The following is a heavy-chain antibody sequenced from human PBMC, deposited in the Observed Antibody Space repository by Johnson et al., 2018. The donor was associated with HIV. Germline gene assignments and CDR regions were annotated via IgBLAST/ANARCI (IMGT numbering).Heavy chain of an antibody. CDR2: IRGNRGSI. J-gene: IGHJ3*02. V-gene: IGHV3-20*04. D-gene: IGHD7-27*01. Sequence: VQLVESGGGVVRPGGSLRLSCAASGFTFDDYGMSWVRQAPGKGLEWVSGIRGNRGSIGSAEYVKGRFTISRDNAKNSLYLQMHSLRAEDTAVYYCAKERSWAFDIWGQGTMVTVS. CDR1: GFTFDDYG. CDR3: AKERSWAFDI.